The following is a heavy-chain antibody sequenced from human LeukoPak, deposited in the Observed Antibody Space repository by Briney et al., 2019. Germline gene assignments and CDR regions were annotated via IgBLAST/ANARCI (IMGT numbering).Heavy chain of an antibody. CDR2: IYPGDSDT. J-gene: IGHJ3*02. D-gene: IGHD3-10*01. V-gene: IGHV5-51*01. CDR1: GYSFTSYW. Sequence: GESLKISCKGSGYSFTSYWIGWVRQMPGKGLEWMGIIYPGDSDTRYSPSFQGQVTISADKSISTAYLQWSSLKASDTAMYYCARPIYGSGSYYKPNAFDIWGQGTMVTVSS. CDR3: ARPIYGSGSYYKPNAFDI.